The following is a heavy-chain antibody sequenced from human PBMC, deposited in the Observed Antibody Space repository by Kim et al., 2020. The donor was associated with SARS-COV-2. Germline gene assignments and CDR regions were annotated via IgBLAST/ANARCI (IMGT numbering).Heavy chain of an antibody. CDR2: ISYDGSNK. V-gene: IGHV3-30*04. CDR1: GFTFGSYA. CDR3: ARGYSGSYYYFDY. J-gene: IGHJ4*02. Sequence: GGSLRLSCAASGFTFGSYAMHWVRQAPGKGLEWVAVISYDGSNKYYADSVKGRFTISRDNSKNTLYLQMNSLRAEDTAVYYCARGYSGSYYYFDYWGQGTLVTVSS. D-gene: IGHD1-26*01.